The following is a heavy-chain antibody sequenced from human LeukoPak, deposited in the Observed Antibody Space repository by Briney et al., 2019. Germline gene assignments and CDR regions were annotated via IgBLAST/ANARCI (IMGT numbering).Heavy chain of an antibody. CDR2: IWYDGSNI. J-gene: IGHJ4*02. V-gene: IGHV3-33*01. CDR1: GISFSSHG. Sequence: PWGSLSLSCAASGISFSSHGMHWVRQAPGKGLEWVAVIWYDGSNIYYTDSVKGRFTISRDNSKNTLYLQMNSLRAEDTALYYCARARNDYDSNGFSLLDYWGQGTLVTISS. D-gene: IGHD3-22*01. CDR3: ARARNDYDSNGFSLLDY.